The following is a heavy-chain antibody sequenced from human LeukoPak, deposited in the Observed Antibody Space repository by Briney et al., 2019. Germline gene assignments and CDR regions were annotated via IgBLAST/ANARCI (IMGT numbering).Heavy chain of an antibody. Sequence: GGSLRLSCAASGFTFRDYWMSWVRQAPGKGLEWVANIKNDGGEKYYVDSVKGRFTISRDNAENSLYLHMDSLRAEDTAVYYCAREPRGVSQSAWGQGTLVTVSS. CDR1: GFTFRDYW. CDR2: IKNDGGEK. J-gene: IGHJ5*02. D-gene: IGHD2-8*01. V-gene: IGHV3-7*01. CDR3: AREPRGVSQSA.